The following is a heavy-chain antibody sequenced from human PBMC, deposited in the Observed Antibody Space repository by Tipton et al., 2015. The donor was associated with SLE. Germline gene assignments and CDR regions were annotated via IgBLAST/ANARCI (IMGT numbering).Heavy chain of an antibody. CDR3: ARAELDAFDI. Sequence: TLSLTCTVSGGSISSSSYYWGWIRQPPGKGLEWIGNIYYSGSTYYNPSLKSRVTISVDTSKNQFSLKLSSVTAADTAVYYCARAELDAFDIWGQGTMVTVSS. D-gene: IGHD1-26*01. CDR1: GGSISSSSYY. CDR2: IYYSGST. V-gene: IGHV4-39*07. J-gene: IGHJ3*02.